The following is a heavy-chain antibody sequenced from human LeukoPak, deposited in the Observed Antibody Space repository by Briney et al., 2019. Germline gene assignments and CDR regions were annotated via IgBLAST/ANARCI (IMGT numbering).Heavy chain of an antibody. CDR3: AKGSIPAAITYYMDV. CDR2: IQFGGTNK. CDR1: GFTFSHFG. J-gene: IGHJ6*03. Sequence: PGGSLRLSCAASGFTFSHFGMHWVRQAPGEGLEWLAFIQFGGTNKYYADSVQGRFVISRDNSKNTLFLQMNSLRSDDTAVYFCAKGSIPAAITYYMDVWGKGTTVTVSS. D-gene: IGHD2-2*01. V-gene: IGHV3-30*02.